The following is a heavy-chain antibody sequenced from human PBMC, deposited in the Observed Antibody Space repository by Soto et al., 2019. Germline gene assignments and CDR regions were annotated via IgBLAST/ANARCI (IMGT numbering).Heavy chain of an antibody. CDR1: GGSFSGYY. CDR2: IAHSGST. J-gene: IGHJ6*03. CDR3: ARGPYGSGIRSPYYNYYMEV. V-gene: IGHV4-34*01. Sequence: QVQLQQWGAGLLKPSETLSLTCALSGGSFSGYYWSWIRQPPGKGLEWIGEIAHSGSTNYNPSFTSRVTISLDTSKAQFSLRLSAVTAADTAVYYCARGPYGSGIRSPYYNYYMEVWGKGTTVTVSS. D-gene: IGHD3-10*01.